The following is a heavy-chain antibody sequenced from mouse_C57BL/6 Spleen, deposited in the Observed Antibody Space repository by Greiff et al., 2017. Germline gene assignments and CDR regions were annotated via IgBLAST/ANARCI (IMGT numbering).Heavy chain of an antibody. V-gene: IGHV1-81*01. J-gene: IGHJ2*01. CDR2: IYPRSGNT. Sequence: QVQLQQSGAELARPGASVKLSCKASGYTFTSYGISWVKQRTGQGLEWIGEIYPRSGNTYYNEKFKGKATLTADKSSSTAYMELRSLTSEDSAVYFCARGYDYNGEYYFDYWGQGTTLTVSS. CDR3: ARGYDYNGEYYFDY. D-gene: IGHD2-4*01. CDR1: GYTFTSYG.